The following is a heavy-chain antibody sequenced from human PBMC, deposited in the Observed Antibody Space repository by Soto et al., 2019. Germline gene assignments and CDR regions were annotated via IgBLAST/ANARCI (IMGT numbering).Heavy chain of an antibody. J-gene: IGHJ4*02. V-gene: IGHV4-4*02. D-gene: IGHD1-7*01. CDR2: IYRTGST. CDR3: ASRDPGTSVDN. Sequence: QVQLQESGPGLVKPSGTLSLTCAVSGGSFTSNNWWTWVRQPPGQGLEWIGEIYRTGSTNYNPSLKSRVTLSLDKSENQFSLQVTSLTAADKAVYYCASRDPGTSVDNWGQGTFVTASS. CDR1: GGSFTSNNW.